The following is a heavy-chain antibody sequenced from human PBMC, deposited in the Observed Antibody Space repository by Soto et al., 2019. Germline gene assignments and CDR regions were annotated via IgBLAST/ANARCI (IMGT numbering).Heavy chain of an antibody. D-gene: IGHD6-19*01. V-gene: IGHV1-69*13. CDR2: ISPNYGKA. Sequence: ASVKVSCKASGYTFTSYGSSWVRQAPGQGLEWMGGISPNYGKANYAQKFQGRVTITADESTSTAYMELSSLRSEDTAVYYCARDSSGWSDFDYWGQGTLVTV. J-gene: IGHJ4*02. CDR3: ARDSSGWSDFDY. CDR1: GYTFTSYG.